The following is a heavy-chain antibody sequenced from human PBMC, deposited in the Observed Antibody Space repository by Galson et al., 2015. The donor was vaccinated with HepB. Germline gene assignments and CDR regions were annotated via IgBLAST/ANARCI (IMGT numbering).Heavy chain of an antibody. V-gene: IGHV1-3*01. Sequence: SVKVSCKASGYTFTSYAMHWVRQAPGQRLEWMGWTNAGNGNTKYSQKFQGRVTITRDTSASTAYMELSSLRSEDTAVYYCARDGLGPAAIAFGWFDPWGQGTLVTVSS. D-gene: IGHD2-2*02. CDR2: TNAGNGNT. J-gene: IGHJ5*02. CDR1: GYTFTSYA. CDR3: ARDGLGPAAIAFGWFDP.